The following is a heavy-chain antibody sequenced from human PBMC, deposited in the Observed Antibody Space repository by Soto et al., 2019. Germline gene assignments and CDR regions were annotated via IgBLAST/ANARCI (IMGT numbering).Heavy chain of an antibody. Sequence: SETLSLTCTVSGGSISSYYWGWIRQPPGKGLEWIGSIYYSGSTYYNPSLKSRVTISVDTSKNQFSLKLSSVTAADTAVYYCARHGSKDIVVVPAARYYYYGMDVWGQGTTVTVSS. CDR2: IYYSGST. CDR1: GGSISSYY. J-gene: IGHJ6*02. D-gene: IGHD2-2*01. CDR3: ARHGSKDIVVVPAARYYYYGMDV. V-gene: IGHV4-39*01.